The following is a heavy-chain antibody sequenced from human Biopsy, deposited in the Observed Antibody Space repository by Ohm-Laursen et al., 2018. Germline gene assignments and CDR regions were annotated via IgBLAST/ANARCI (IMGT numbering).Heavy chain of an antibody. J-gene: IGHJ1*01. V-gene: IGHV1-69*06. D-gene: IGHD3-9*01. Sequence: ASVKISCKAPGGTFINYGVNWVRQAPGQGLEWLGGNIPILGTGNYAQKFQDRVTVAADTSTSTATMELLSLRSDDTAVYYCATKLTGYFHHWGQGTLVIVSS. CDR3: ATKLTGYFHH. CDR1: GGTFINYG. CDR2: NIPILGTG.